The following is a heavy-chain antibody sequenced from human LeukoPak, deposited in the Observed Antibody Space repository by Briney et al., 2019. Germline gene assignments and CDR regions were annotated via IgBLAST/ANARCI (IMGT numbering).Heavy chain of an antibody. J-gene: IGHJ4*02. CDR3: AKFPERGSSWYGGDY. CDR2: ISGSGGST. Sequence: GGSLRLSCAASGFTFSSYAMSWVRQAPGKGLEGVSAISGSGGSTYYADSVKGRFTISRDNAKNTLYLEMNSLRAEDTAVYYCAKFPERGSSWYGGDYWGQGTLVTVSS. V-gene: IGHV3-23*01. CDR1: GFTFSSYA. D-gene: IGHD6-13*01.